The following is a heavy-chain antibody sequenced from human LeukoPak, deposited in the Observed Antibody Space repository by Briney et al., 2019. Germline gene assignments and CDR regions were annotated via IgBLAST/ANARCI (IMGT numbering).Heavy chain of an antibody. Sequence: PSETLSLTCAVYGGSFSGYYWSWIRQPPGKGLEWIGEIYHSGSTNYNPSLKSRVTISVDKSKNQFSLKLSSVTAADTAVYYCARIMGRGYCSSTSCRGDWFDPWGQGTLVTVSS. J-gene: IGHJ5*02. V-gene: IGHV4-34*01. CDR2: IYHSGST. D-gene: IGHD2-2*01. CDR3: ARIMGRGYCSSTSCRGDWFDP. CDR1: GGSFSGYY.